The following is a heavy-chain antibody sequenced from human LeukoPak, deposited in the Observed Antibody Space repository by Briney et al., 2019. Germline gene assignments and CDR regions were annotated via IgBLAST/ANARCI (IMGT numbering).Heavy chain of an antibody. V-gene: IGHV1-69-2*01. D-gene: IGHD2-15*01. J-gene: IGHJ3*02. CDR3: TTQFCSGGSCYQDAFHI. Sequence: GAAIKVYWKASTYNLGEYYMHGVKQESGKRPEQITPVDPQQGETIYADKFQGRVAIIADTSVDTAYMELSSLTSDDTAVYYCTTQFCSGGSCYQDAFHIWGQGTMVTVSS. CDR2: VDPQQGET. CDR1: TYNLGEYY.